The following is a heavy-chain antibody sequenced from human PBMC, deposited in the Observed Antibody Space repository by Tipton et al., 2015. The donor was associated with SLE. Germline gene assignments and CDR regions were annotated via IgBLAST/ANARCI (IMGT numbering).Heavy chain of an antibody. D-gene: IGHD3-10*01. CDR1: GGSISSYY. Sequence: TLSLTCTVSGGSISSYYWSWIRQPPGKGLEWIGYIYYSGSTNHNPSLKSRVTISVDTSKNQFSLKLSSVTAADTAVYYCAKDRGARGWSDPWGQGILVTVSS. CDR2: IYYSGST. CDR3: AKDRGARGWSDP. J-gene: IGHJ5*02. V-gene: IGHV4-59*01.